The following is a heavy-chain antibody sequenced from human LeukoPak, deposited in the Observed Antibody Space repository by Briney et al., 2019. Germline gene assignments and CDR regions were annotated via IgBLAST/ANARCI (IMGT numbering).Heavy chain of an antibody. CDR3: ARDYYDSSGYYFDY. V-gene: IGHV4-59*01. Sequence: PSETLPLTCTVSGGSISSYYWSWIRQPPGKGLEWIGYIYYSGSTNYNPSLKSRVTISVDTSKNQFSLKLSSVTAADTAVYYCARDYYDSSGYYFDYWGQGTLVTVSS. J-gene: IGHJ4*02. D-gene: IGHD3-22*01. CDR2: IYYSGST. CDR1: GGSISSYY.